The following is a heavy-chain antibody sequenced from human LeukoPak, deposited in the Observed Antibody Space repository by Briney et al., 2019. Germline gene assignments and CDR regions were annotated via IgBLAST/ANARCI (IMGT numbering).Heavy chain of an antibody. J-gene: IGHJ4*02. CDR2: INPSGGST. V-gene: IGHV1-46*01. Sequence: ASVKVSCKVSGYTFTSYYMHWVRQAPGQGLEWMGIINPSGGSTSYAQKFQGRVTMTRDMSTSTVYMELSSLRSEDTAVYYCARDGDWYYDFDYWGQGTLVTVSS. CDR3: ARDGDWYYDFDY. D-gene: IGHD1-7*01. CDR1: GYTFTSYY.